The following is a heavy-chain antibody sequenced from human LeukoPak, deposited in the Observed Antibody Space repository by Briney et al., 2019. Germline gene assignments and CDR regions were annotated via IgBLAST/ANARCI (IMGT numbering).Heavy chain of an antibody. D-gene: IGHD2-2*01. CDR2: INGYNGNT. V-gene: IGHV1-18*01. Sequence: ASVKVSCKASGYTFTNYGIGWVRQAPGQGLEWMGWINGYNGNTNYAQKLQGRVTMTADTSTSTAYMEVRSLRSDDTALYYCAREVGYCTSSSCPLYYFDYWGQGTLVTVSS. J-gene: IGHJ4*02. CDR3: AREVGYCTSSSCPLYYFDY. CDR1: GYTFTNYG.